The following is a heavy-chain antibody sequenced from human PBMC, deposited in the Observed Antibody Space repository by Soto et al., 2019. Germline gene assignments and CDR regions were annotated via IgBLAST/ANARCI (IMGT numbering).Heavy chain of an antibody. CDR1: GGSISSHY. Sequence: PSETLSLTCTVSGGSISSHYWSWIRQPAGKGLEWIGRMFTSGYNNYNPSLKNRVTISIDTSKNQFSLKVTSVTAADTAVYYCAASHDGHSKPYEDYYGIDVWGQGTMVTVSS. CDR2: MFTSGYN. J-gene: IGHJ6*02. D-gene: IGHD4-4*01. V-gene: IGHV4-4*07. CDR3: AASHDGHSKPYEDYYGIDV.